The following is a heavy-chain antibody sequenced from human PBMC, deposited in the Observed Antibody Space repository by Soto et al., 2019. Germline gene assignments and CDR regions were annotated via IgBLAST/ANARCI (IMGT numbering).Heavy chain of an antibody. CDR3: ARLEGSSWTFDY. V-gene: IGHV4-59*08. D-gene: IGHD6-13*01. CDR1: GGSISSYY. CDR2: IYYSGST. Sequence: SETLSLTCTVSGGSISSYYWSWIRQPPGKGLEWIGYIYYSGSTNYNPSLKSRVTISVDTSKNQFSLKLSSVTAADTAVYYCARLEGSSWTFDYWGQGTLVTVSS. J-gene: IGHJ4*02.